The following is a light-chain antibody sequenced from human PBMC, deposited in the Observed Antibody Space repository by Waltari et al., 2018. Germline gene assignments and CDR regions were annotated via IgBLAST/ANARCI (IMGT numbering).Light chain of an antibody. V-gene: IGKV3-15*01. Sequence: EIVMTQSPATLSVSPGERATLSCRASQSVSSNLAWYQQKPGQAPRLLIYGASTRATGIPPPFSGSGSGTEFTLTISSLQSEDFAVYYCQQRSNWLYTFGQGTKLEIK. CDR1: QSVSSN. J-gene: IGKJ2*01. CDR2: GAS. CDR3: QQRSNWLYT.